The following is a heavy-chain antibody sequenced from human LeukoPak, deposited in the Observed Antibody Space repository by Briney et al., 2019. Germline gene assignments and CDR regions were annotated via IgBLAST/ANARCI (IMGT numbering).Heavy chain of an antibody. Sequence: PSETLSLTCTVSGDSISSGPYYWGWIRQPPGKGLEWIGNIYYGENTYYNPSLTSRVTISVDTSKNQFSLKLSSVTAADTAVYYCARDMGGSYFDIWGQGTMVTVSS. CDR3: ARDMGGSYFDI. CDR2: IYYGENT. D-gene: IGHD1-26*01. J-gene: IGHJ3*02. V-gene: IGHV4-39*07. CDR1: GDSISSGPYY.